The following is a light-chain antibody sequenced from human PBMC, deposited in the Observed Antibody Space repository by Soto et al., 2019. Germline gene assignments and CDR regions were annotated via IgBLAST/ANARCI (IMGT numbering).Light chain of an antibody. CDR1: QSLLHSNGYNY. V-gene: IGKV2-28*01. Sequence: DIVMTQSPLSLPVTPGEPASISCRSSQSLLHSNGYNYLDWYLQKPGQSPQVLIYMGSTRASGVPDRVSGSGSGTDFTLKISRVEAEDVGVYYCMQALQTRTFGQGTKVEIK. CDR3: MQALQTRT. CDR2: MGS. J-gene: IGKJ1*01.